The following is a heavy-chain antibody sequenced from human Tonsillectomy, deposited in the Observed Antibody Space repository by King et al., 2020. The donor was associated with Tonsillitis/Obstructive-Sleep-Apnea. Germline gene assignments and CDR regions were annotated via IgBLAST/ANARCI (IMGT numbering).Heavy chain of an antibody. V-gene: IGHV4-59*01. D-gene: IGHD6-19*01. Sequence: QLQESGPGLVKPSETLSLTCTVSGGSISSYYWSWIRQPPGKGLEWIGYIYYSGSTNYNPSLKSRVTISVDTSKNQFSLKLSSVTAAHTAVYYCAMTIAVAGTRGFDYWGQGTLVTVSS. J-gene: IGHJ4*02. CDR3: AMTIAVAGTRGFDY. CDR1: GGSISSYY. CDR2: IYYSGST.